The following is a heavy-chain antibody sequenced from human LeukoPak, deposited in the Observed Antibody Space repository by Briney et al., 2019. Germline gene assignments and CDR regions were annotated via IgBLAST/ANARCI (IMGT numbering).Heavy chain of an antibody. D-gene: IGHD3-10*01. J-gene: IGHJ4*02. CDR2: IYYSGST. CDR3: ARGQYYYGSGSYYNPELNFDY. CDR1: GGSISSYY. V-gene: IGHV4-59*01. Sequence: PSETLSLTCTVSGGSISSYYWSWIRQPPGKGLEWIGYIYYSGSTNYNPSLKSRVTISVDTSKNQFSLKLSSVTAADTAVYYCARGQYYYGSGSYYNPELNFDYWGQGTLVTVSS.